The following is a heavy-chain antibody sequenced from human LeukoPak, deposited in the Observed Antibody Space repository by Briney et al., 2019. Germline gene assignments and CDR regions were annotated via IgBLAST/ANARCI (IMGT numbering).Heavy chain of an antibody. CDR3: ARVGPPIAVAGNGDTTPEYFQH. D-gene: IGHD6-19*01. CDR1: GYTFTGYY. CDR2: INPNSGGT. V-gene: IGHV1-2*02. J-gene: IGHJ1*01. Sequence: ASVKVSCKASGYTFTGYYMHWVRQAPGQGLEWMGWINPNSGGTNYAQKFQGRVTMTRDTSISTAYMELSRLRSDDTAVYYCARVGPPIAVAGNGDTTPEYFQHWGQGTLVTVSS.